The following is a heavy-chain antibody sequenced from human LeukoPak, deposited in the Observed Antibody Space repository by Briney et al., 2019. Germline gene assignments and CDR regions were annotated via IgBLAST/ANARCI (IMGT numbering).Heavy chain of an antibody. V-gene: IGHV3-30*18. Sequence: PGGSLRLSCAASGFTFSSYGMHWVRQAPGKGLEWVAVISYDGSNNYYADSVKGRFTISRDNSKNTLYLQMNSLRAEDTAVYYCAKVGLGATLDYWGQGTLVTVSS. CDR3: AKVGLGATLDY. J-gene: IGHJ4*02. CDR1: GFTFSSYG. D-gene: IGHD1-26*01. CDR2: ISYDGSNN.